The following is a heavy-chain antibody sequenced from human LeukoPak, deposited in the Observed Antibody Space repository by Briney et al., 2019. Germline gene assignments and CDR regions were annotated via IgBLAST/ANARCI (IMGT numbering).Heavy chain of an antibody. V-gene: IGHV4-59*01. CDR3: ARTPGRGGFGY. Sequence: SETLSLTCTVSGGSISSYYWSWIRQPPGKGLEFIGYIYFSGSTNYNPSLRSRVTMSVDTSKNQFSLNLGSVTAADTAVYYCARTPGRGGFGYWGQGTLVTVSS. D-gene: IGHD1-14*01. CDR2: IYFSGST. J-gene: IGHJ4*02. CDR1: GGSISSYY.